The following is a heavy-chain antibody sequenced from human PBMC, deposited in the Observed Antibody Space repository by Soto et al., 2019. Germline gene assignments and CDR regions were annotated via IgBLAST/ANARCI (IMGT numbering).Heavy chain of an antibody. V-gene: IGHV3-33*01. Sequence: QVQLVESGGGVVQPGRSLRLSCAASGFTFSSYGMHWVRQAPGKGLEWVAVIWYDGSNKYYADSVKGRFTISRDNSKNTMYLQMNSLRAEDTAVYYCARGSIPYCGGDGYSDYWGQGTLVTVSS. CDR3: ARGSIPYCGGDGYSDY. CDR1: GFTFSSYG. J-gene: IGHJ4*02. CDR2: IWYDGSNK. D-gene: IGHD2-21*02.